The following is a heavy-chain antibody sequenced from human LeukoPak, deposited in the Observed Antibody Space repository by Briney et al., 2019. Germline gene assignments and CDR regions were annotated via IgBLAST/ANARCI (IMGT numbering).Heavy chain of an antibody. V-gene: IGHV4-59*04. D-gene: IGHD3-10*01. Sequence: SETLSLTCTVSGGSISSYYWSWIRQPPGKGLEWIGYIYYSGSTYYNPSLKSRVTISVDTSKNQFSLKLSSVTAAVTAVYYCARVPGSYNAKSPLFDYWGQGTLVTVSS. CDR2: IYYSGST. CDR3: ARVPGSYNAKSPLFDY. J-gene: IGHJ4*02. CDR1: GGSISSYY.